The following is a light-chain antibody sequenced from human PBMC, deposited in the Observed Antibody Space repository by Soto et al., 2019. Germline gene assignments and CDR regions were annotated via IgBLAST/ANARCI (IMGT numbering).Light chain of an antibody. CDR2: EVS. Sequence: QSALPQPASVYGSPGQSITISCTGTSSDVGSYNYVSWYQQHPGKAPKLMIYEVSSRPSGVSNRFSGSKSGNTASLTISGLQAEDEADYYCSSYTSSSTLYVFGTGTKVTAL. V-gene: IGLV2-14*01. CDR3: SSYTSSSTLYV. J-gene: IGLJ1*01. CDR1: SSDVGSYNY.